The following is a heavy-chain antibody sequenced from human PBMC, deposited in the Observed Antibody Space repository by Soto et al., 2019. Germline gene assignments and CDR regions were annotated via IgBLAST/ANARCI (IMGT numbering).Heavy chain of an antibody. CDR2: IYPGDSDT. CDR3: ARPYSGYDFIPGY. D-gene: IGHD5-12*01. J-gene: IGHJ4*02. V-gene: IGHV5-51*01. CDR1: GYSFTSYW. Sequence: GESLKISCNGSGYSFTSYWIGWVRPMPGKGLEWMGIIYPGDSDTRYSPSFQGQVTISADKSISTAYLQWSSLKASDTAMYYCARPYSGYDFIPGYWGQGTLVTVSS.